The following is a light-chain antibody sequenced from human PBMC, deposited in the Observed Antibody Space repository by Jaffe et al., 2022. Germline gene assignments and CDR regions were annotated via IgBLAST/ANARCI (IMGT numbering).Light chain of an antibody. Sequence: EIVLTQSPATLSLSPGERATLSCRASQSVSSYLAWYQQKPGQAPRLLIYDAFNRATGIPARFSGSGSGTDFTLTISSLEPEDFAVYYCQQRSNWPLTFGGGTKVEIK. V-gene: IGKV3-11*01. CDR1: QSVSSY. CDR2: DAF. J-gene: IGKJ4*01. CDR3: QQRSNWPLT.